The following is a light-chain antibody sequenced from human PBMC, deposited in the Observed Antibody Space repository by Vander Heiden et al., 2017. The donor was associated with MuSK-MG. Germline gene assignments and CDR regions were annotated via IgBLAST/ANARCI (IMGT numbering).Light chain of an antibody. CDR1: QSSAGN. J-gene: IGKJ4*01. CDR2: GAF. Sequence: EILMTQSPATLSVSPGERATLSCRASQSSAGNLAWYQQKPGQAPRLLIYGAFNRATGVPARFSGRGSGTEFTLTISRLQSEDVAVYYCQQYQDRPLIFGEGTRVEIK. CDR3: QQYQDRPLI. V-gene: IGKV3-15*01.